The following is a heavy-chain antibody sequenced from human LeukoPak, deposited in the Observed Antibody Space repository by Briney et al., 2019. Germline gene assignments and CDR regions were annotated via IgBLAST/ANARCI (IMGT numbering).Heavy chain of an antibody. CDR2: IYPGDSDT. D-gene: IGHD5-18*01. CDR3: ARRGSSYGISGVNWFDP. J-gene: IGHJ5*02. CDR1: GYSFSSHW. Sequence: KPGESLKISCKGSGYSFSSHWIGWVRQMPGKGLEWMGIIYPGDSDTRYSPSFQGQVTISADKSISTAYLQWSSLKASDTAMYYCARRGSSYGISGVNWFDPWGQGTLVTVSS. V-gene: IGHV5-51*03.